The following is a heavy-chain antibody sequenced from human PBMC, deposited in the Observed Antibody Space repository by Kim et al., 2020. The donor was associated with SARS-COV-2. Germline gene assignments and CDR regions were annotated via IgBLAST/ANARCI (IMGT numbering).Heavy chain of an antibody. D-gene: IGHD5-12*01. V-gene: IGHV1-3*01. CDR1: GYTFTSYA. J-gene: IGHJ4*02. CDR3: ARGPFSGYTFDY. Sequence: ASVKVSCKASGYTFTSYAMHWVRQAPGQRLEWMGWINAGNGNTKYSQKFQGRVTITRDTSASTAYMELSSLRSEDTAVYYCARGPFSGYTFDYWGQGTLVTVSS. CDR2: INAGNGNT.